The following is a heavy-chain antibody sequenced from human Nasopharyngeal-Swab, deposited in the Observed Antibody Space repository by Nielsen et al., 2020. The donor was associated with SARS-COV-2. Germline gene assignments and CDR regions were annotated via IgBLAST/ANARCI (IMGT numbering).Heavy chain of an antibody. V-gene: IGHV1-2*02. CDR2: INPNSGGT. D-gene: IGHD6-13*01. CDR1: GYTFTGYY. CDR3: ARDSRYSSSWYWSYYYYYGMDV. J-gene: IGHJ6*02. Sequence: ASVKVSCKASGYTFTGYYTHWVRQAPGQGLEWMGWINPNSGGTNYAQEFQGRVTMTRDTSISTAYMELSRLRSDDTAVYYCARDSRYSSSWYWSYYYYYGMDVWGQGTTVTVSS.